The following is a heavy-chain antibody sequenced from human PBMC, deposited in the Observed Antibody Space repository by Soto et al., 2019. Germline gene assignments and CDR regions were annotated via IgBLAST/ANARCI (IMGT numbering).Heavy chain of an antibody. CDR2: IYWDDDK. CDR1: GFSFRSSGVG. V-gene: IGHV2-5*02. CDR3: AHLQPMSPFRGVISPEPFDY. J-gene: IGHJ4*02. Sequence: QITLKESGPTLVKPTQPLTLTCTFSGFSFRSSGVGVGWIRQPPGKALEWLALIYWDDDKRYSPSLKSRLTITKDTSKTQVALTMTNMDPVDTATYYCAHLQPMSPFRGVISPEPFDYWGQGTLVTVSS. D-gene: IGHD3-10*01.